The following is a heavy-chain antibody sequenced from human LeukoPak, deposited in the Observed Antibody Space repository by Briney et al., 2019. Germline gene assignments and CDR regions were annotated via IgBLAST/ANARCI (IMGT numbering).Heavy chain of an antibody. D-gene: IGHD3-16*01. V-gene: IGHV1-46*01. CDR2: INPSGDRA. CDR1: GDTITNHY. J-gene: IGHJ5*02. Sequence: ASVKVSCKASGDTITNHYVHWVRQAPGQGLEWMGVINPSGDRATYAQKFQGRITMTRDTSTSTVYIQLSSLRSDDTAVYYCARDQSAYERVWWFDPWGQGTLVTVSS. CDR3: ARDQSAYERVWWFDP.